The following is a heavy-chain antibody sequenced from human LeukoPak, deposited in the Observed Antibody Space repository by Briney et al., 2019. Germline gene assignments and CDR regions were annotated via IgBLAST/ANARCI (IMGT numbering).Heavy chain of an antibody. CDR1: GFNFGNYV. Sequence: GGSLRLSCAASGFNFGNYVMSWVRQAPGKGLEWISSISGSVGSTYYADSVKGRFTISRDNSKNTLYLQINSLRAEDTAVYYCAKEVTMATIRGSPFDIWGQGTMVTVSS. J-gene: IGHJ3*02. CDR2: ISGSVGST. CDR3: AKEVTMATIRGSPFDI. D-gene: IGHD5-24*01. V-gene: IGHV3-23*01.